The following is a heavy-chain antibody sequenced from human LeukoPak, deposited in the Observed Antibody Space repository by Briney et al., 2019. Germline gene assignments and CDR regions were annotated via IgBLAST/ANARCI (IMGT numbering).Heavy chain of an antibody. CDR2: IYYSGST. CDR3: AIIYTAMPSDYYYGMDV. J-gene: IGHJ6*02. CDR1: GGSISSGGYY. Sequence: PSETLSLTCTVSGGSISSGGYYWSWIRQHPGKGLEWIGYIYYSGSTYYNPSLKSRVTISVDTSKNQFSLKLSSVTAADTAVYYCAIIYTAMPSDYYYGMDVWGQGTTVTVSS. V-gene: IGHV4-30-4*08. D-gene: IGHD5-18*01.